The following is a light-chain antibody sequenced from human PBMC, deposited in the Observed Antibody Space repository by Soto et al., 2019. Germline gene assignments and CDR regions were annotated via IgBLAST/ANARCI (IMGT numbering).Light chain of an antibody. V-gene: IGLV2-14*01. CDR2: EVS. Sequence: QSALTQPASVSGSPGQSITISCTGTSSDIGTYNYVSWYQQHPGRAPRLIISEVSNRPSGVSNRFSGSKSGNTASLTISGLQAEDEADYYCCSYTSSTTYVFGPGTKLTVL. CDR1: SSDIGTYNY. CDR3: CSYTSSTTYV. J-gene: IGLJ1*01.